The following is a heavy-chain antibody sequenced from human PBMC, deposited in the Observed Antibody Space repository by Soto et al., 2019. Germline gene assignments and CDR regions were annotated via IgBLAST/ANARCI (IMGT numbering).Heavy chain of an antibody. Sequence: GGSVKVSCKASGYTFTGYYMHWVRQAPGQGLEWMGWINPNSGGTNYAQKFQGRVTMTRDTSISTAYMELSRLRSDDTAVYYCAREYSSSSEARYYYYGMDVWGQGTTVTVSS. V-gene: IGHV1-2*02. CDR3: AREYSSSSEARYYYYGMDV. CDR1: GYTFTGYY. D-gene: IGHD6-6*01. CDR2: INPNSGGT. J-gene: IGHJ6*02.